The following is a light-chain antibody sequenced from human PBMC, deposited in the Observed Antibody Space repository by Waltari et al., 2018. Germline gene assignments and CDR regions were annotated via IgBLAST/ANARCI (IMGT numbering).Light chain of an antibody. CDR1: QSIGSS. CDR2: DAS. V-gene: IGKV3-11*01. Sequence: ETVLTQSPGTLALSPGERATLSCRASQSIGSSLAWSQHIPGQAPRLLFYDASNRATGIPARFSGSGSGTDFTLTISSLEPEDFAVYYCQQRINWPRTFGQGTKVEIK. CDR3: QQRINWPRT. J-gene: IGKJ1*01.